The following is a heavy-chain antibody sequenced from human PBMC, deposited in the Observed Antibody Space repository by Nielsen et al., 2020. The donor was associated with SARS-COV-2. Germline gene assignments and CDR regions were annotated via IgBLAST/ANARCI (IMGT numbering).Heavy chain of an antibody. D-gene: IGHD5-18*01. CDR3: ARDTKTRYRYGLGYFYYGLDV. V-gene: IGHV3-21*01. CDR1: GFTFSSYS. CDR2: ISSSSSYI. J-gene: IGHJ6*02. Sequence: GGSLRLSCAASGFTFSSYSMNWVRQAPGKGLEWVSSISSSSSYIYYADSVKGRFTISRDNAKNSLYLQMNSLRAEDTAVYYCARDTKTRYRYGLGYFYYGLDVWGQGTTVTVSS.